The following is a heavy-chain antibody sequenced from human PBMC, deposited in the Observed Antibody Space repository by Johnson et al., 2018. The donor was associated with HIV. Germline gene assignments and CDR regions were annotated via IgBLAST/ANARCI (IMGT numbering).Heavy chain of an antibody. J-gene: IGHJ3*02. V-gene: IGHV3-53*01. CDR2: IYSGGST. CDR3: TTVLAGTNSFGI. D-gene: IGHD6-19*01. CDR1: GFTVSSNY. Sequence: VQLVESGGGLMQPGGSLRLSCAASGFTVSSNYMSWVRQAPGKGLEWVSIIYSGGSTYYADSVKGRFTISRDDSKNTRYLEMNSLKTEYTAVHYCTTVLAGTNSFGIWGQGTMVTVSS.